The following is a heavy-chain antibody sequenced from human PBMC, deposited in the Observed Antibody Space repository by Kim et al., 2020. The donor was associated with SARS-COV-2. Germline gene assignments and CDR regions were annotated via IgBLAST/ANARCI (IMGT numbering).Heavy chain of an antibody. V-gene: IGHV4-61*01. J-gene: IGHJ6*02. CDR3: ARSEYYGSGTLAKYGMDV. Sequence: SETLSLTCSVSGGSVSSSTYCWTWIRQTPGTGLEWIGNVFDTGSTNYNPSLKSRVTISVDTSKNQLSLKLSSVTAADTAVYFCARSEYYGSGTLAKYGMDVWGQGTTVTVSS. CDR2: VFDTGST. D-gene: IGHD3-10*01. CDR1: GGSVSSSTYC.